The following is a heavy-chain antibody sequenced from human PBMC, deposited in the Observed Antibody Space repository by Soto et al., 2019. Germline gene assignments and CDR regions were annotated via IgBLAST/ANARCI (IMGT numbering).Heavy chain of an antibody. V-gene: IGHV4-34*01. D-gene: IGHD5-18*01. Sequence: QVQLQQWGAGLLKPSETLSLTCAVYGGSFSGYYWSWIRQPPGKGLEWIGEINHSGSTNYNPSLKSRVTISVDTSKNQFSLKLSSVTAADTAVYYCARGEIVDTAMVYSNWFDPWGQGTLVTVSS. CDR2: INHSGST. J-gene: IGHJ5*02. CDR1: GGSFSGYY. CDR3: ARGEIVDTAMVYSNWFDP.